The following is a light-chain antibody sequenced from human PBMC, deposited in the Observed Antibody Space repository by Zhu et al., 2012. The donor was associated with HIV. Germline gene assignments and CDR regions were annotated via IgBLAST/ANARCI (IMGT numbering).Light chain of an antibody. Sequence: DIQMTQSPSTLSASVGDRVTITCRASQSISTWLAWYQQKPGKAPKLLIYKASSLESGVPSRFSGRGSGTESTLTINSLRPDDLATYYCQQYESDAKTFGQGTKVEIK. V-gene: IGKV1-5*03. CDR1: QSISTW. CDR2: KAS. J-gene: IGKJ1*01. CDR3: QQYESDAKT.